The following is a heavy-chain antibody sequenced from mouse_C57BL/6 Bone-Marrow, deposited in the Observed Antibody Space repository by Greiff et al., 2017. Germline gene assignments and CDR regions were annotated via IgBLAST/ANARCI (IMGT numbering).Heavy chain of an antibody. CDR3: ASNDCDLAWFAY. CDR1: GYTFTSYW. J-gene: IGHJ3*01. V-gene: IGHV1-7*01. D-gene: IGHD2-4*01. Sequence: QVQLQQSGAELAKPGASVKLSCKASGYTFTSYWMHWVKQRPGQGLEWIGYINPSSGYTTSNQTFTDKATLTADKSSSTAYMQLSSITYEDSAVYYCASNDCDLAWFAYWGQGTLVTVSA. CDR2: INPSSGYT.